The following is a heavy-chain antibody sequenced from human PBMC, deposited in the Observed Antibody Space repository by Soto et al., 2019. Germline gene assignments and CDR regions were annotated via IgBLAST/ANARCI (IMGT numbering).Heavy chain of an antibody. Sequence: EVQLVESGGSVVRPGGSLRLSCEAFGFPFDDYGMSWVRQAPGKGLEWVSGINRDGGSTGYADSVKGRFTISRDNAKNSLYLQMNSLRAEDTAFYYRARAPGFYGDFFDYWGQGTLVTVSS. CDR1: GFPFDDYG. CDR2: INRDGGST. V-gene: IGHV3-20*04. D-gene: IGHD4-17*01. J-gene: IGHJ4*02. CDR3: ARAPGFYGDFFDY.